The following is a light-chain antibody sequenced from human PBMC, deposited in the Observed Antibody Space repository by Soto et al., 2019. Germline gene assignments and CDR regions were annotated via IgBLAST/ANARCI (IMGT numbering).Light chain of an antibody. CDR1: QSISSY. CDR2: ASS. J-gene: IGKJ1*01. CDR3: AQSYSIVWT. Sequence: DIQMTQSPSSLSASVGDRVTITCRASQSISSYLNWYQQRPGIAPKLLIYASSSLQGGVPSRFSGSGSGTHFTLTITTLQPEGFATYYEAQSYSIVWTFGQGTKVVIK. V-gene: IGKV1-39*01.